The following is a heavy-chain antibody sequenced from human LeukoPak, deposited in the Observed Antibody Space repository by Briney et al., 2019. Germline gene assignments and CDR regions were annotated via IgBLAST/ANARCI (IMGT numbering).Heavy chain of an antibody. D-gene: IGHD5-24*01. CDR2: IYSGGST. Sequence: QSGGSLRLSCAASGFTFSSYAMTWVRQAPGKGLEWVSFIYSGGSTYYADSVKGRFTISRDNSKNTLYLHMNSLRAGDTAVYFCAKDDAWLQFNDWGQGTLVTVSS. J-gene: IGHJ4*02. CDR3: AKDDAWLQFND. CDR1: GFTFSSYA. V-gene: IGHV3-23*03.